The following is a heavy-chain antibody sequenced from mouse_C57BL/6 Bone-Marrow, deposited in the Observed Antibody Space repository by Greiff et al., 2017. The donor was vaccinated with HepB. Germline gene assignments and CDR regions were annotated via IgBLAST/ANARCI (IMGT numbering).Heavy chain of an antibody. CDR3: ARRIYDGTLYYFDY. V-gene: IGHV1-63*01. CDR1: GYTFTNYW. CDR2: IYPGGGYT. J-gene: IGHJ2*01. Sequence: QVHVKQSGAELVRPGTSVKMSCKASGYTFTNYWIGWAKQRPGHGLEWIGDIYPGGGYTNYNEKFKGKATLTADKSSSTAYMQFSSLTSEDSAIYYCARRIYDGTLYYFDYWGQGTTLTVSS. D-gene: IGHD2-3*01.